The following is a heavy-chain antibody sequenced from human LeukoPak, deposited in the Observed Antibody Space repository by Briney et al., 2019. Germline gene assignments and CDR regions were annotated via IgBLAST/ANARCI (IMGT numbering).Heavy chain of an antibody. CDR3: ARPPMGATDASDI. J-gene: IGHJ3*02. Sequence: PSETLSLTCTVSGGSISSYYWSWIRQPPGKGLEWIGYIYTSGSTNYNPSLKSRVTISVDTSKNQFSLKLSSVTAADTAVYYCARPPMGATDASDIWGQGTMVTVSS. V-gene: IGHV4-4*09. CDR1: GGSISSYY. D-gene: IGHD1-26*01. CDR2: IYTSGST.